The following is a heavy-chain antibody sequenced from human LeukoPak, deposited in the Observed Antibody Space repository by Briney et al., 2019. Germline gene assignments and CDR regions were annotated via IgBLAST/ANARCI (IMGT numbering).Heavy chain of an antibody. CDR2: IYHSGST. Sequence: SETLSLTCTVSGGSISSGGYHWSWIRQPPGKGLEWIGYIYHSGSTYYNPSLKSRVTISVDRSKNQFSLKLSSVTAADTAVYYCATRPTTDDYGDYGDYWGQGTLVTVSS. V-gene: IGHV4-30-2*01. D-gene: IGHD4-17*01. CDR3: ATRPTTDDYGDYGDY. CDR1: GGSISSGGYH. J-gene: IGHJ4*02.